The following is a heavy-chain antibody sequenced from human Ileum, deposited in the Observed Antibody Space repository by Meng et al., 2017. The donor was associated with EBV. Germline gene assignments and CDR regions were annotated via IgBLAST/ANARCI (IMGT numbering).Heavy chain of an antibody. Sequence: HLPLQESGPGLVKPSETLSLTCTVSGGSISTGNFYWGWIRQSPGKALECIGTIYYRGNTFYNPSLKSRLTISIDTSKNEFSLTLRSVTAADTALYYCASAYDYGDYEAFAYWGPGSLVTVSS. V-gene: IGHV4-39*07. CDR2: IYYRGNT. J-gene: IGHJ4*02. CDR3: ASAYDYGDYEAFAY. D-gene: IGHD4-17*01. CDR1: GGSISTGNFY.